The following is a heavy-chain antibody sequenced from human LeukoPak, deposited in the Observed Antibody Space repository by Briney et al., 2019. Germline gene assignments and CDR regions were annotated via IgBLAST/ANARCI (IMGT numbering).Heavy chain of an antibody. CDR2: IYYSGST. D-gene: IGHD3-10*01. CDR1: GGSISSGDYY. Sequence: SETLSLTCTVSGGSISSGDYYWSWIRQPPGKGLEWIGYIYYSGSTYYNPSLKSRVTISVDTSKNQFSLKLSSVTAADTAVYYCAREDYYGFYFDYWGQGTLVTVSS. CDR3: AREDYYGFYFDY. J-gene: IGHJ4*02. V-gene: IGHV4-30-4*01.